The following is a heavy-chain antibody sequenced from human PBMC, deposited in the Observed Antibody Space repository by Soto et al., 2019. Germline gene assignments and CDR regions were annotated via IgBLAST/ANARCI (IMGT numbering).Heavy chain of an antibody. J-gene: IGHJ4*02. Sequence: ASVKVSCKASGYTFTRYYIYWVRQATGQGLEGMGWMNPNTGNSGYAQKFQGRVTMTSDSSINTVHMELSSLRFEGTAVYYCARRAETNGWNGFGADKYYFDFWGQGTLVTVSS. CDR3: ARRAETNGWNGFGADKYYFDF. D-gene: IGHD1-1*01. V-gene: IGHV1-8*01. CDR1: GYTFTRYY. CDR2: MNPNTGNS.